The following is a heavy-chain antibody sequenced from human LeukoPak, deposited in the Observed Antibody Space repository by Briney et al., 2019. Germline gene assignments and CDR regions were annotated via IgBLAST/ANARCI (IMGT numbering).Heavy chain of an antibody. D-gene: IGHD2-21*01. J-gene: IGHJ6*03. Sequence: SETLSLTCGGDGGRVSGYYWSWIRQSPGKGLEWIGEVNHRGTANYNPSLRRRATISVDTSKNQFSLRLTSVTAADTAVYFCARYSNRDLNYYFMHVWGNGTTVTISS. CDR3: ARYSNRDLNYYFMHV. CDR2: VNHRGTA. V-gene: IGHV4-34*01. CDR1: GGRVSGYY.